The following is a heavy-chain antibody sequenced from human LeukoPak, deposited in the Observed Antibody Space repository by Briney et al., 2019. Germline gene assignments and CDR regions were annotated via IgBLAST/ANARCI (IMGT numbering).Heavy chain of an antibody. CDR3: ARGYCSGGSCHDHYYYYYMDV. D-gene: IGHD2-15*01. V-gene: IGHV1-69*06. J-gene: IGHJ6*03. CDR1: GGTFSSYA. Sequence: SVKVSCKASGGTFSSYAISWVLQAPGQGLEWMGRIIPIFGTANYAQTFQGRVTITADKSTSTAYMELSSLRSEDTAVYYCARGYCSGGSCHDHYYYYYMDVWGKGTTVTVSS. CDR2: IIPIFGTA.